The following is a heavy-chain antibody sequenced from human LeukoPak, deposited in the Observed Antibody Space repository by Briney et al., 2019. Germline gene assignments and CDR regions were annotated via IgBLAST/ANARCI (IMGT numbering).Heavy chain of an antibody. V-gene: IGHV3-53*01. D-gene: IGHD4/OR15-4a*01. Sequence: PGGFLRLSCTVSGFTVSSNSMSWVRQAPGKGLEWVSFIYTHYSDSVKGRFTISRDNSKNTLYLQMNSLRAEDTAVYYCARRAGAYSHPYDYWGQGTLVTVSS. CDR2: IYT. CDR1: GFTVSSNS. CDR3: ARRAGAYSHPYDY. J-gene: IGHJ4*02.